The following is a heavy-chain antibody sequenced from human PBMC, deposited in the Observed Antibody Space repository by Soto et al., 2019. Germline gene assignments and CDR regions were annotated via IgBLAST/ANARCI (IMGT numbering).Heavy chain of an antibody. CDR3: AKAHTFRFYYFTGGDY. CDR2: ISGSGVST. Sequence: GFLRLSFGAAGFNFRLYPMAWVRQAPGKGLEWVSSISGSGVSTFYADSVNGRFTISRDNSKNTLYLQMDTLRAGDSAVYYCAKAHTFRFYYFTGGDYWGQGTLVTVSS. J-gene: IGHJ4*02. D-gene: IGHD3-22*01. CDR1: GFNFRLYP. V-gene: IGHV3-23*01.